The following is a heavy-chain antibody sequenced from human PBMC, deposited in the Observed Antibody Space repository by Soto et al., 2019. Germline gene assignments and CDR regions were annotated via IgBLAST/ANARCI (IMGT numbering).Heavy chain of an antibody. CDR3: ATHRNMTTVTTTVYYHSSTDF. D-gene: IGHD4-4*01. J-gene: IGHJ6*03. CDR2: FDPEDGET. CDR1: GYTLTELS. Sequence: ASVKVSCKVSGYTLTELSMHWVRQAPGKGLEWMGGFDPEDGETIYAQKFQGRVTMTEDTSTDTAYMELSSLRSEDTAVYYCATHRNMTTVTTTVYYHSSTDFWGKGTTVTVSS. V-gene: IGHV1-24*01.